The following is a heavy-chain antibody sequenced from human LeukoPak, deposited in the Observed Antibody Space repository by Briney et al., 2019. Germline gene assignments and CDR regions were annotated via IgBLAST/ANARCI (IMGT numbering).Heavy chain of an antibody. CDR2: IYHSGST. Sequence: TPSETLSLTCAVSGYSIGSGYYWGWIRQPPEKGLEWIGSIYHSGSTYYNPSLKSRVTISVDTSTNQFSLKLSSVTAADTAVYYCASLDIVVVPAAIGWFDPWGQGTLVTVSS. D-gene: IGHD2-2*01. CDR3: ASLDIVVVPAAIGWFDP. V-gene: IGHV4-38-2*01. J-gene: IGHJ5*02. CDR1: GYSIGSGYY.